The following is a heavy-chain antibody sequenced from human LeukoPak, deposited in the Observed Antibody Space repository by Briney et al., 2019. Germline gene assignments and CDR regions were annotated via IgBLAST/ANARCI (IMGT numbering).Heavy chain of an antibody. Sequence: GGSLRPSCAASGFTFSNYWMTWVRQAPGKGLEWVANIKKDGGEKYYVDSVKGRFTISRDNTKNSLYLQMNSLRAEDTAMYYCATYYDSGPCKDWGQGTLVTVSS. J-gene: IGHJ4*02. CDR2: IKKDGGEK. CDR3: ATYYDSGPCKD. V-gene: IGHV3-7*05. CDR1: GFTFSNYW. D-gene: IGHD3-22*01.